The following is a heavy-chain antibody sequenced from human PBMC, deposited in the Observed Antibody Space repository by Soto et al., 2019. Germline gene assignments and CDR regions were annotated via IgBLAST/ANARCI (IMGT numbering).Heavy chain of an antibody. Sequence: SETLSLTCAVYGGSFSGYYWSWIRQPPGKGLEWIGEINHSGSTNYNPSLKSRVTISVDTSKNQFSLKLSSVTAADTAVYYCARFYEWPGGINWFDPWGQGTLVTVSS. D-gene: IGHD3-16*01. J-gene: IGHJ5*02. CDR1: GGSFSGYY. V-gene: IGHV4-34*01. CDR2: INHSGST. CDR3: ARFYEWPGGINWFDP.